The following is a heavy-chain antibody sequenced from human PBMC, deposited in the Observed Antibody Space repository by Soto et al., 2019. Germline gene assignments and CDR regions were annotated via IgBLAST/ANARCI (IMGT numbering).Heavy chain of an antibody. J-gene: IGHJ4*02. CDR2: IYYSHST. CDR3: ARGRDDNNGFDY. CDR1: GGSINPYY. D-gene: IGHD1-20*01. V-gene: IGHV4-59*01. Sequence: SETLSLTCTVSGGSINPYYWSWIRQPPGKGLEWIGHIYYSHSTNYNPSLKSRVTISVDTSKNQLSLKLSSVTAADTAVYYCARGRDDNNGFDYWGQGTLVTVSS.